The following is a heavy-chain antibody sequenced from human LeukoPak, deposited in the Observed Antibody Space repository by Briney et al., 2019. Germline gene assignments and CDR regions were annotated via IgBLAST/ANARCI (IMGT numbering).Heavy chain of an antibody. CDR2: IYHSGGT. Sequence: NSSETLSLTCAVSGGSISSGGYSWSWIRQPPGKGLEWIGYIYHSGGTYYNPSLKSRVTISVDRSKNQFSLKLSSVTAADTAVYYCARLGSPAYCGGDCYLDYWGQGTLVTVSS. V-gene: IGHV4-30-2*01. J-gene: IGHJ4*02. CDR3: ARLGSPAYCGGDCYLDY. D-gene: IGHD2-21*02. CDR1: GGSISSGGYS.